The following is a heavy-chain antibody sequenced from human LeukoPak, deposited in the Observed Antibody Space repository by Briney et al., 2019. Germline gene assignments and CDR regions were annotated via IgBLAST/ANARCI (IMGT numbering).Heavy chain of an antibody. CDR3: AREGIAAAGTSYFDY. V-gene: IGHV4-34*01. D-gene: IGHD6-13*01. J-gene: IGHJ4*02. Sequence: SETLSLTCAVYGGSFSGYYWSWIRQPPGKGLEWLGEINHSGSTNYNPSLKSRVTISVDTSNNQFSLKLSSVTAADTAVYYCAREGIAAAGTSYFDYWGQGTLVTVSS. CDR1: GGSFSGYY. CDR2: INHSGST.